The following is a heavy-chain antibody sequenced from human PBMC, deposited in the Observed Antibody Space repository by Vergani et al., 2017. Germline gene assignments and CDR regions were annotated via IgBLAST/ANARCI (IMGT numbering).Heavy chain of an antibody. V-gene: IGHV4-4*02. CDR3: ARESPLGYCSGGSCVSDYYYYYGMDV. D-gene: IGHD2-15*01. J-gene: IGHJ6*02. Sequence: QVQLQESGPGLVKPSGTLSLTCAVSGGSISSSNWWSWVRQPPGKGLEWIGEIYHSGSTNYNPSLKSRVTISVDTSKNQFSLKLSSVTAADTAVYYCARESPLGYCSGGSCVSDYYYYYGMDVWGQGTTVTVSS. CDR2: IYHSGST. CDR1: GGSISSSNW.